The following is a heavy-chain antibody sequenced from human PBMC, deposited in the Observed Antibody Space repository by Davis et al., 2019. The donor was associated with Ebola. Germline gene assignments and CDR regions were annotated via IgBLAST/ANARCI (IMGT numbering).Heavy chain of an antibody. J-gene: IGHJ6*02. D-gene: IGHD1-20*01. CDR3: ARHVLGVLTGDNYYYGLDV. CDR2: VYPGDPDT. Sequence: PGGSLRLSCKGSGYTFTDYWVGWVRQLPGKGLEWMGIVYPGDPDTSYSPSFQGQVTISVDKSISTAYFEWRSLKASDTAMYYCARHVLGVLTGDNYYYGLDVWGQGTLVTVSS. CDR1: GYTFTDYW. V-gene: IGHV5-51*01.